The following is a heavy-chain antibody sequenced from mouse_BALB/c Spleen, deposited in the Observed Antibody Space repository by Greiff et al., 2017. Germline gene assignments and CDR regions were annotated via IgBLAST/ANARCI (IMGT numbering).Heavy chain of an antibody. V-gene: IGHV10-1*02. J-gene: IGHJ3*01. Sequence: EVNVVESGGGLVQPKGSLKLSCAASGFTFNTYAMNWVRQAPGKGLEWVARIRSKSNNYATYYADSVKDRFTISRDDSQSMLYLQMNNLKTEDTAMYYCAGGYYGSFAYWGQGTLVTVSA. CDR1: GFTFNTYA. CDR2: IRSKSNNYAT. D-gene: IGHD1-2*01. CDR3: AGGYYGSFAY.